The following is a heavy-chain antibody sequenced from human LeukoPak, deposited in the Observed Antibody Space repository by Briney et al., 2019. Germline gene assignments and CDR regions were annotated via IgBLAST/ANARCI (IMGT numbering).Heavy chain of an antibody. J-gene: IGHJ4*02. CDR1: GFTFSNAW. Sequence: PGGSLRLSCAASGFTFSNAWMSWVRQAPGKGLEWVCRITSKIDGATTDYAAPVKGRFTISRDDSKNTLYLQMNSLKTEDTAVYYCTTDLVLVGLYGDPDLFDHWGQGTLVTVSS. D-gene: IGHD4-17*01. CDR3: TTDLVLVGLYGDPDLFDH. CDR2: ITSKIDGATT. V-gene: IGHV3-15*01.